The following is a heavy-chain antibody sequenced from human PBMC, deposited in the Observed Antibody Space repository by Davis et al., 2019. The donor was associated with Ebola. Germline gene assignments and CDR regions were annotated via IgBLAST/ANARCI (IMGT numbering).Heavy chain of an antibody. CDR1: GFNFSAHY. CDR3: ARVVSYDGKSYVDS. J-gene: IGHJ5*01. V-gene: IGHV3-72*01. CDR2: IRYKADRYTT. D-gene: IGHD2-2*01. Sequence: PGGSLRLSCAASGFNFSAHYMDWVRQAPGKGLEWVGRIRYKADRYTTENAASVKGRFSISRDDSKTSLFLQMNSLRTEDTAVYYCARVVSYDGKSYVDSWGQGTLVTVSS.